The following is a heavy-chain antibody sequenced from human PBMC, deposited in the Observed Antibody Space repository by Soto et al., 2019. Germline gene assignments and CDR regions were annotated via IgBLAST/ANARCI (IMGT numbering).Heavy chain of an antibody. J-gene: IGHJ4*02. D-gene: IGHD3-22*01. Sequence: SPTLPLTCDISGDNVSSNSAAWNWIRQSPSRVLEWLGRTYYRSKWYNDYAVSVKSRITINPDTSKNQFSLQLNSVTPEDTAVYYCARELYYYDSSGYYDLGTFDYWGQGTLVTVSS. CDR1: GDNVSSNSAA. V-gene: IGHV6-1*01. CDR3: ARELYYYDSSGYYDLGTFDY. CDR2: TYYRSKWYN.